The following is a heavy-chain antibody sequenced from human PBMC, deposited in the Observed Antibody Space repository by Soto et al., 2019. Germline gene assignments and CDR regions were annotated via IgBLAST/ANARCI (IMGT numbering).Heavy chain of an antibody. CDR1: GFTFSSYG. V-gene: IGHV3-30*18. D-gene: IGHD6-13*01. J-gene: IGHJ5*02. CDR3: AKDFSSSWTKNWFDP. Sequence: GGSLRLSCAASGFTFSSYGMHWVRQAPGKGLEWVAVISYDGSNKYYADSVKGRFTISRDNSKNTLYLQMNSLRAEDTAVYYCAKDFSSSWTKNWFDPWGQGTLVTVSS. CDR2: ISYDGSNK.